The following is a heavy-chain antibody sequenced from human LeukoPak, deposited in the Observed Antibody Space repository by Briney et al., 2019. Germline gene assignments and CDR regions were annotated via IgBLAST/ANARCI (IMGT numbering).Heavy chain of an antibody. Sequence: PGGSLRLSCAASRFTFSSYAMIWVRQAPGKGLEWVSAISGSGGNTYYADSVKGRFTISRDNSKNTLYLQINNLRAEDTAVYYCAKSPRREPDFDYWGQGTRVTVSS. D-gene: IGHD1-26*01. CDR3: AKSPRREPDFDY. V-gene: IGHV3-23*01. CDR2: ISGSGGNT. CDR1: RFTFSSYA. J-gene: IGHJ4*02.